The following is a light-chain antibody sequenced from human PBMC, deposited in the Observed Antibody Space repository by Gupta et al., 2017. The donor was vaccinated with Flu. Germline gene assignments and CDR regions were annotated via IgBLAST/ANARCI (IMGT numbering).Light chain of an antibody. J-gene: IGKJ1*01. CDR1: QGISGY. CDR3: QQYRHYSWT. CDR2: KAS. Sequence: PSTLSASAGDRVTITCRASQGISGYLAWYQQKPGKAPKLLIYKASRLEGGVPSRFSGSGSGTEFTLTISSLQPDDFATYYCQQYRHYSWTFGQGTXVEIK. V-gene: IGKV1-5*03.